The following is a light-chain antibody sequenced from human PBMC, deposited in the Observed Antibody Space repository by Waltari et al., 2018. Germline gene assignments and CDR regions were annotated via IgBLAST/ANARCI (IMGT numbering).Light chain of an antibody. Sequence: DIQMTQSPSSLSASVGDRVTITCRASQSISSHLNWYQQKPGKAPKLLIYAASSLQSGVPSSFSGSGSGTDFTLTISSLQPEDFATYHCQQSYSTPLTFGGGTKVEIK. J-gene: IGKJ4*01. V-gene: IGKV1-39*01. CDR2: AAS. CDR3: QQSYSTPLT. CDR1: QSISSH.